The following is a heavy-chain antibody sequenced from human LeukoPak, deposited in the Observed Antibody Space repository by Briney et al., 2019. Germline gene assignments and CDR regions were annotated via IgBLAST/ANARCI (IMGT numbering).Heavy chain of an antibody. V-gene: IGHV3-7*01. Sequence: GGSLRLSCVASEFTFTSHWMSWVRQAPGKGLEWVANIKQDGSQKYYVDSVKGRFTISRDNAKSSLYLQTNSLRAEDTAVYYCGRGHWGLDYWGQGALVTVSS. D-gene: IGHD7-27*01. CDR1: EFTFTSHW. CDR2: IKQDGSQK. CDR3: GRGHWGLDY. J-gene: IGHJ4*02.